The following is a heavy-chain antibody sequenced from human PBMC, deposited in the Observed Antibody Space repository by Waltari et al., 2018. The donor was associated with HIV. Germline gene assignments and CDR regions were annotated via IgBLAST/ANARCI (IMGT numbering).Heavy chain of an antibody. CDR1: GGPITNHY. CDR2: IYFNGNT. Sequence: QVQLQESGPGLVKPSETLSLTCSVSGGPITNHYMSWIRQSPEKGLEWIGYIYFNGNTNYNSSLKSRVTMSADTSKNQISLKLTSVTAADSAKYYCARGPIMTPGNFYNGFDVWGRGTTVTVSS. D-gene: IGHD2-15*01. CDR3: ARGPIMTPGNFYNGFDV. J-gene: IGHJ6*02. V-gene: IGHV4-59*11.